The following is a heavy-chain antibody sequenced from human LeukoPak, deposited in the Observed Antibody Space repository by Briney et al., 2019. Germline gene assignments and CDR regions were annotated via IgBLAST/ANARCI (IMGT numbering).Heavy chain of an antibody. CDR3: ARLSGRIQLWLRDYYYGMDV. CDR1: GGSISSSSYY. CDR2: IYYSGGT. V-gene: IGHV4-39*01. D-gene: IGHD5-18*01. J-gene: IGHJ6*02. Sequence: SETLSLTCTVSGGSISSSSYYWGWIRQPPGKGLEWIGSIYYSGGTYYNPSLKSRVTISVDTSKNQFSLKLSSVTAADTAVYYCARLSGRIQLWLRDYYYGMDVWGQGTTVTVSS.